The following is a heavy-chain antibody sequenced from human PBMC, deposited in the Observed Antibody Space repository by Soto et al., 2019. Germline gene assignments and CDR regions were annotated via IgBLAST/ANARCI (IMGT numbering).Heavy chain of an antibody. D-gene: IGHD4-17*01. Sequence: SETLSLTCAVSGGSITSGGYSWSWIRQPPGKGLEWIGYIYHSGSTYYNPSLKSRVTISVDRSKNQFSLKLSSVTAADTAVYYCARRYGASFDYWGQGTLVTVSS. CDR2: IYHSGST. V-gene: IGHV4-30-2*02. CDR1: GGSITSGGYS. J-gene: IGHJ4*02. CDR3: ARRYGASFDY.